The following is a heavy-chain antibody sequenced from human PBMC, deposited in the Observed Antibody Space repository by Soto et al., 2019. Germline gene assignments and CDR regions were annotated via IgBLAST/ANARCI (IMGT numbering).Heavy chain of an antibody. V-gene: IGHV4-4*07. CDR3: ARFVQSRDGFNIVVLGGWFDP. J-gene: IGHJ5*02. CDR2: FYTSGKT. CDR1: GGSISTYS. Sequence: QVQLQESSPGLVKPSETLSLTCTVSGGSISTYSWSWIRQPAGKGLEWIGRFYTSGKTATNPSLKSRVTLSVDTSKNQFSLKLTSVTAADTAVYYCARFVQSRDGFNIVVLGGWFDPWGQGTLVTVSS. D-gene: IGHD3-22*01.